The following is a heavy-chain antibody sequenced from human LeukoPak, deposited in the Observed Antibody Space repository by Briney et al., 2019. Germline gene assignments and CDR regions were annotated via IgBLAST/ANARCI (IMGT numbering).Heavy chain of an antibody. V-gene: IGHV3-48*03. CDR2: ISSSGSTI. J-gene: IGHJ5*02. CDR3: ARLGYGSFDP. D-gene: IGHD5-12*01. Sequence: GGSLRLSRAASGFTFSSYEMNWVRQAPGKGLEWVSYISSSGSTIYYADSVKGRFTISRDNAKNSLYLQMNSLRAEDTAVYYCARLGYGSFDPWGQGTLVTVSS. CDR1: GFTFSSYE.